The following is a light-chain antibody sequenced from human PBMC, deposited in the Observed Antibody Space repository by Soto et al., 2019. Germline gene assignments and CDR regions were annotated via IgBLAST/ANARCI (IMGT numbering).Light chain of an antibody. V-gene: IGKV3-20*01. Sequence: EIVLTQSPCTLSLSPGERATLSCRASQSVSSSYLAWYQQKPGQAPRLLIYGASNRATGIPDRFSGSGSGTDFTLTISRLEPEDFAVYFCQQYNNSPEYTFGQGTKLEIK. CDR1: QSVSSSY. CDR2: GAS. J-gene: IGKJ2*01. CDR3: QQYNNSPEYT.